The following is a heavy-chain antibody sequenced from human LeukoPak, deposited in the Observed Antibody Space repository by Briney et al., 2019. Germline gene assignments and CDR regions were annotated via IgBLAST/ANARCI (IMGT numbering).Heavy chain of an antibody. CDR2: IKQDGREK. CDR3: ATSRVFDH. J-gene: IGHJ4*02. CDR1: GLTFSSYW. V-gene: IGHV3-7*01. Sequence: GGSLRLSCAVSGLTFSSYWMSWVRQAPGKGLEWVANIKQDGREKYYVDSVKGRFTISRDNAKKTLYLEMNSLRMEDTAIYYCATSRVFDHWGQGTLVTVSS.